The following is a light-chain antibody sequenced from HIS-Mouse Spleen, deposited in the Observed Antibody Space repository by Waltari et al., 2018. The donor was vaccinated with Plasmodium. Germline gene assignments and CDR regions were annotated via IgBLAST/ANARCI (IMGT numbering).Light chain of an antibody. CDR2: EDS. Sequence: SYELTQPPSVSVSPGQTARITCSGDALPKKYAYWYQQKSGQAPVLVIYEDSKRTSGIPERFSGSRSGTMDTLTISGEQVEDEADYYCYATDSSGNHRVFGGGTKLTVL. J-gene: IGLJ3*02. CDR3: YATDSSGNHRV. V-gene: IGLV3-10*01. CDR1: ALPKKY.